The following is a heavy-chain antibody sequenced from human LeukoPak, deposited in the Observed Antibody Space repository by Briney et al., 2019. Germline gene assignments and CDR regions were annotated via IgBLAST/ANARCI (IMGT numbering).Heavy chain of an antibody. CDR2: ITSSGRYI. V-gene: IGHV3-21*01. CDR1: GFTFSSYE. CDR3: TRKGSQWDFLVDY. J-gene: IGHJ4*02. Sequence: PGGSLRLSCAASGFTFSSYEMNWARQAPGKGLEWVSSITSSGRYIYYADSVKGRFTISRDNAENSLYLQMDSLTAEDTAVYYCTRKGSQWDFLVDYWGQGTRVTVSP. D-gene: IGHD2/OR15-2a*01.